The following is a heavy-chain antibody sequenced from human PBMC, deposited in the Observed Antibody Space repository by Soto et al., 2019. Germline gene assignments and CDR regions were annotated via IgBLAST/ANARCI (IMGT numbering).Heavy chain of an antibody. D-gene: IGHD3-16*01. V-gene: IGHV3-21*01. Sequence: VGSLRLSCAASGFTFSSYSMNWVRQAPGKGLEWVSSISSSSSYIYYADSVKGRFTISRDNAKNSLYLQMNSLRAEDTAVYYCARWVGDLSDFDPWGQGTLVTVSS. CDR2: ISSSSSYI. J-gene: IGHJ5*02. CDR1: GFTFSSYS. CDR3: ARWVGDLSDFDP.